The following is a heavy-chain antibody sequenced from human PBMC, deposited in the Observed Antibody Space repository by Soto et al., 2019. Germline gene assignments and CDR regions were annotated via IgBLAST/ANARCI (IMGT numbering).Heavy chain of an antibody. CDR2: IDPSDSYS. CDR3: ARGTAHDYGDYYYGREG. Sequence: GESLKISCTGSGYSFTSYWITWVRQIHGKGLEWMGRIDPSDSYSSYSPSFQGHVTISADKSITTAYLQWSSLKASDTAIYYCARGTAHDYGDYYYGREGWGQETTLSVSS. J-gene: IGHJ6*01. D-gene: IGHD4-17*01. V-gene: IGHV5-10-1*01. CDR1: GYSFTSYW.